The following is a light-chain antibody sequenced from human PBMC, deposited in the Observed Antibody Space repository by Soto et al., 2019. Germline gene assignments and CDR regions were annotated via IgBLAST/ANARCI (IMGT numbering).Light chain of an antibody. CDR2: DAY. CDR3: QQRHRWPIT. V-gene: IGKV3-11*01. CDR1: QSFRGL. J-gene: IGKJ5*01. Sequence: TLSPVTLSHSPGERATLSCRASQSFRGLLAGYQQKPGQAPRLLIYDAYNRATGIPPRFSGSGSGTDFTLTISSLEPEDAAVYYCQQRHRWPITFGQGTRLEIK.